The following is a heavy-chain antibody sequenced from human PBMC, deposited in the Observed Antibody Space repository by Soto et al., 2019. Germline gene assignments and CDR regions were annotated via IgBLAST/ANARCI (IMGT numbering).Heavy chain of an antibody. Sequence: QVQLVQSGAEVKKPGASVKVSCKASGYTFTTYSMHWVRQAPGQRPEWMAWTNAGNGNTKSSQKFQGRLTITRDTSASTAYMELSILRSEDTAVYYCAGDEPTVEGYYGMDVWGQGTKVTVPS. J-gene: IGHJ6*02. CDR2: TNAGNGNT. CDR3: AGDEPTVEGYYGMDV. V-gene: IGHV1-3*01. D-gene: IGHD3-22*01. CDR1: GYTFTTYS.